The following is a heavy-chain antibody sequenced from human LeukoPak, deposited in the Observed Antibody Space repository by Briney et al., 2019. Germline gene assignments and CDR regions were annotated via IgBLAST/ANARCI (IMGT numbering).Heavy chain of an antibody. Sequence: PGASLVFSSAAADTTFGSYVMSGGRPAGGKGLEWVSANSGSGGSTYYADSVKGRFTISRDNSKNTLYLQMNSLRAEDTAVYYCAIHYAYWGQGTLVTVSS. D-gene: IGHD3-16*01. J-gene: IGHJ4*02. V-gene: IGHV3-23*01. CDR3: AIHYAY. CDR2: NSGSGGST. CDR1: DTTFGSYV.